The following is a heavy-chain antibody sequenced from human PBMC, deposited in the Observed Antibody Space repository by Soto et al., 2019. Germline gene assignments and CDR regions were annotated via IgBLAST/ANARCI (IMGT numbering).Heavy chain of an antibody. Sequence: SETLSLTCTVSGGSISSGDYYWSWIRQPPGKGLEWIGYIYYSGSTYYNPSLKSRVTISVDTSKNQFSLKLSTVTATDTAVYYCAGGTGSSSLYLNPFDYWGQGTLVTVSS. CDR3: AGGTGSSSLYLNPFDY. CDR1: GGSISSGDYY. D-gene: IGHD6-13*01. J-gene: IGHJ4*02. CDR2: IYYSGST. V-gene: IGHV4-30-4*01.